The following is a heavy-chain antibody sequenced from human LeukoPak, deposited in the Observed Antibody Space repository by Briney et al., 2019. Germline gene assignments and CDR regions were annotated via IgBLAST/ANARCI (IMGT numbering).Heavy chain of an antibody. Sequence: GGSLRLSCAAAGFTVSSYAMSWVRQPPGKGLEWVSAISVSGGSTYYADSVKGRFTISRDNSKNTLYLQMNHLSAKDTAVYYCAKNGNYYASSGYHDYWGQGTLVTVSS. D-gene: IGHD3-22*01. CDR2: ISVSGGST. J-gene: IGHJ4*02. V-gene: IGHV3-23*01. CDR3: AKNGNYYASSGYHDY. CDR1: GFTVSSYA.